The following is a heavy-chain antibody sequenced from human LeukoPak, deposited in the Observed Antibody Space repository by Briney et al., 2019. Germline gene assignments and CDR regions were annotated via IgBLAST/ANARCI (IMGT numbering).Heavy chain of an antibody. CDR3: ARRRYCSGGSCYSAPPGVHYGMDV. V-gene: IGHV4-39*01. D-gene: IGHD2-15*01. J-gene: IGHJ6*02. Sequence: SETLSLTCTVSGGSISSSSYYWGWIRQPPGKGLEWIGSIYYSGSTYYNPSLKSRVTISVDTSKHEFSMKLSSVTAADMAVYYCARRRYCSGGSCYSAPPGVHYGMDVWGQGTTVTVSS. CDR2: IYYSGST. CDR1: GGSISSSSYY.